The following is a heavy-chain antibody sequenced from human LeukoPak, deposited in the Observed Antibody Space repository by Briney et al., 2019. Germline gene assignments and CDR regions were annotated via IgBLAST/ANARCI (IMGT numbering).Heavy chain of an antibody. Sequence: GGSLRLSCAASDFKIRNYYISWVRQAPGKCLEWVSVISGGGDTSYSDSVKGRFTISRHTSKNTVFLQMNKLRVEDTAVYFCARGFHSYGLSYYFDYWGQGTGVTVSS. J-gene: IGHJ4*02. CDR2: ISGGGDT. D-gene: IGHD5-18*01. CDR1: DFKIRNYY. CDR3: ARGFHSYGLSYYFDY. V-gene: IGHV3-53*01.